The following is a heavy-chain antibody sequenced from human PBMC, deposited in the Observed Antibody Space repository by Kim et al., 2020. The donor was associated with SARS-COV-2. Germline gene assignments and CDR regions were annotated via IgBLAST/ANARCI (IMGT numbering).Heavy chain of an antibody. V-gene: IGHV1-46*01. CDR2: IDPSGGST. CDR3: ARVSAAGISDY. J-gene: IGHJ4*02. CDR1: GYTFTSYY. Sequence: ASVKVSCKASGYTFTSYYMHWVRQAPGQGLDWMGIIDPSGGSTSYAQKFQGRVTMTRDTSTSTVYMELSSLRSEDTAVYYCARVSAAGISDYWGQGTLVTVSS. D-gene: IGHD6-13*01.